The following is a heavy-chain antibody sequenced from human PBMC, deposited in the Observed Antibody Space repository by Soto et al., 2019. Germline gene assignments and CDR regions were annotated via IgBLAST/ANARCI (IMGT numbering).Heavy chain of an antibody. CDR1: GFTFSSYA. J-gene: IGHJ6*03. Sequence: EVRLVESGGGLVQPGGSLTLSCAASGFTFSSYAMHWVRQAPGKGLEYVSGVSGNGGGTYYANSVKGRFTISRDNSKNTLYRQMGSLRAEDMAVYYCARGASFYSYYYIDIWGRGTTATVSS. D-gene: IGHD2-2*01. CDR2: VSGNGGGT. CDR3: ARGASFYSYYYIDI. V-gene: IGHV3-64*01.